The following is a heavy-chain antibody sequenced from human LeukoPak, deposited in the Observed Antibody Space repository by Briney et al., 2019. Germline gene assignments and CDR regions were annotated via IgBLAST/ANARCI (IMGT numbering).Heavy chain of an antibody. CDR3: ASLLRIWMFDY. D-gene: IGHD4-17*01. Sequence: SETLSLTCTVSGGSISSSSYYLGWIRQPPRRGLEWIGSIYYSGSTYYNPSLKSRVTISVDTSKNQYSLKLSSVTAAATAVYYCASLLRIWMFDYWGPGTLVTVSS. J-gene: IGHJ4*02. CDR2: IYYSGST. CDR1: GGSISSSSYY. V-gene: IGHV4-39*01.